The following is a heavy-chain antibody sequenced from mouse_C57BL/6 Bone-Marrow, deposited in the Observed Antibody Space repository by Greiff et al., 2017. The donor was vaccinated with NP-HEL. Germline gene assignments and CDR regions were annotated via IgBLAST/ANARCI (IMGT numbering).Heavy chain of an antibody. D-gene: IGHD1-1*01. V-gene: IGHV5-6*01. J-gene: IGHJ4*01. CDR2: ISSGGSYT. CDR1: GFTFSSYG. CDR3: ARPLFATVVATDYYAMDY. Sequence: EVQLVESGGDLVKPGGSLKLSCAASGFTFSSYGMSWVRQTPDKRLEWVATISSGGSYTYYPDSVKGRFTISRDNAKNTLYLQMSSLKSEDTAMYYCARPLFATVVATDYYAMDYWGQGTSVTVSS.